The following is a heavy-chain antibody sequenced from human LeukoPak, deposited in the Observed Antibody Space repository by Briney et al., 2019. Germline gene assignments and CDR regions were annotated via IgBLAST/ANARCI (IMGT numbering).Heavy chain of an antibody. Sequence: ASVKVSCKASGYTFSGTGWYLYWLRQAPGQGLVCMGWIYPYTGATHYAQTFQGRVAMTSDKSISTAYMELSRLRPDDTAVYYCARDGPAQMVDFDYWGQGTLVTVSS. CDR2: IYPYTGAT. D-gene: IGHD3-10*01. J-gene: IGHJ4*02. CDR3: ARDGPAQMVDFDY. V-gene: IGHV1-2*02. CDR1: GYTFSGTGWY.